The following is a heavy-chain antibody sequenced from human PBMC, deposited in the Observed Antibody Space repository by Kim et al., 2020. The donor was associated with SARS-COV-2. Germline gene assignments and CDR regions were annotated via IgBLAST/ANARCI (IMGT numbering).Heavy chain of an antibody. J-gene: IGHJ5*02. CDR2: MYHTGSS. V-gene: IGHV4-39*01. D-gene: IGHD3-10*01. CDR1: GGSITRTSYY. CDR3: ARPWLGELFPGCFDP. Sequence: SETLSLTCTVSGGSITRTSYYWGWIRQPPGEKMEWIASMYHTGSSYYNPSLRSRVTISVDTSKNQFSLKLHPVTAAVTAVYYCARPWLGELFPGCFDPWG.